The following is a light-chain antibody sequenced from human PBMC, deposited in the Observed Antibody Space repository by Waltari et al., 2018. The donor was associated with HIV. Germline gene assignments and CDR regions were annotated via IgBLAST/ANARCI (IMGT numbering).Light chain of an antibody. CDR1: SSNIGSNT. CDR2: NNN. J-gene: IGLJ2*01. Sequence: QSVLTQPPSASGTPGQRVTISCSGSSSNIGSNTVSWYQQLPGTAPKLLIYNNNERPSGVPDRFSGSTSGTSASLAISGLQSESEADYYCAAWDDSLNGVVFGGGTKLTVL. V-gene: IGLV1-44*01. CDR3: AAWDDSLNGVV.